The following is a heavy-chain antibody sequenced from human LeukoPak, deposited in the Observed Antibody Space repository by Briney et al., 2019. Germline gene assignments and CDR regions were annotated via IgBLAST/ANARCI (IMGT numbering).Heavy chain of an antibody. V-gene: IGHV1-2*02. CDR2: INPNSGGT. CDR3: ARDIVVVPAAPRGCDY. J-gene: IGHJ4*02. D-gene: IGHD2-2*01. Sequence: ASVKGSCKASGYTFTGYYMHLVRQAPGQGVEWMGCINPNSGGTNYAQKFQGRVTMTRDTSIRTAYMALSRLRSDDTAIYYRARDIVVVPAAPRGCDYWGQGTLVTVSS. CDR1: GYTFTGYY.